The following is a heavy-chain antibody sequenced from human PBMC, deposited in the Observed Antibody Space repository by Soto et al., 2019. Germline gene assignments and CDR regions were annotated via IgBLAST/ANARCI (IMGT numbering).Heavy chain of an antibody. CDR3: ATRVPDMYCGGDCKIDI. V-gene: IGHV3-23*01. J-gene: IGHJ5*02. D-gene: IGHD2-21*02. CDR1: GFTFSSYA. CDR2: ISGSGGST. Sequence: EVQLLESGGGLVQPGGSLRLSCAASGFTFSSYAMSWVRHAPGKGLEWVSAISGSGGSTYYADSVKGRFTISRDNSKNTLYLQMNSMRAEDTAVYYCATRVPDMYCGGDCKIDIWGQGTLVTVSS.